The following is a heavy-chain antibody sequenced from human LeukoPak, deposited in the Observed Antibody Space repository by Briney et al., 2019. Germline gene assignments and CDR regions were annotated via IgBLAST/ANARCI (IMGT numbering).Heavy chain of an antibody. CDR3: AKDFTLGSAEDDAFDI. D-gene: IGHD7-27*01. CDR2: ISGSGGST. V-gene: IGHV3-23*01. CDR1: GFTFSSYA. Sequence: GGSLRLSCAASGFTFSSYAMSWVRQAPGKGLEWVSAISGSGGSTYYADSVKGRFTISRDNSKNTLYLQVNSQRAEDTAVYYCAKDFTLGSAEDDAFDIWGQGTMVTVSS. J-gene: IGHJ3*02.